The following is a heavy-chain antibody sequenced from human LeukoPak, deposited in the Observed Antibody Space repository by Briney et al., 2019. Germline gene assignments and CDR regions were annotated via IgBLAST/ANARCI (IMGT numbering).Heavy chain of an antibody. CDR2: ISYDGSNK. V-gene: IGHV3-30*18. J-gene: IGHJ4*02. CDR1: GFTFSSYG. D-gene: IGHD3-10*01. Sequence: GGSLRLSCAASGFTFSSYGMHWVRQAPGKGLEWVAVISYDGSNKYYADSVKGRFTISRDNSKNTLYLQMNSLRAEDTAVYYCAKTQGSGSYYKDWGQGTLVTDSS. CDR3: AKTQGSGSYYKD.